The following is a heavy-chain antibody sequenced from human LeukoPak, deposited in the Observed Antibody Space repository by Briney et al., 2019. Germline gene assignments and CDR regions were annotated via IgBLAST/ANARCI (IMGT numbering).Heavy chain of an antibody. CDR1: GFTFSGSA. CDR3: TIAVAGYWDY. CDR2: IRSKANSYAT. V-gene: IGHV3-73*01. J-gene: IGHJ4*02. Sequence: GGSLRLSCAASGFTFSGSATHWVRQASGKGLEWVGRIRSKANSYATAYAASVKGRFTISRDDSKNTAYLQMNSLKTEDTAVYYCTIAVAGYWDYWGQGTLVTVSS. D-gene: IGHD6-19*01.